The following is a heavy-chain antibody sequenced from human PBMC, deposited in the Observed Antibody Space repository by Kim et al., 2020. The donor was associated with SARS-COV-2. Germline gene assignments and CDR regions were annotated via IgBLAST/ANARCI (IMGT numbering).Heavy chain of an antibody. V-gene: IGHV4-39*07. J-gene: IGHJ3*02. CDR2: IYYSGST. D-gene: IGHD1-7*01. Sequence: SETLSLTCTVSGGSISSSSYYWGWIRQPPGKGLEWIGSIYYSGSTYYNPSLKSRVTISVDTSKNQFSLKLSSVTAADTAVYYCARQGRPQVKNYYAFDIWGQGTMVTVSS. CDR1: GGSISSSSYY. CDR3: ARQGRPQVKNYYAFDI.